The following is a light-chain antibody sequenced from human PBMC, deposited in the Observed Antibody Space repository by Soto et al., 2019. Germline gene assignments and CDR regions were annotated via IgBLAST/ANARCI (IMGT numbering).Light chain of an antibody. CDR2: SAS. CDR1: QSLSIN. J-gene: IGKJ1*01. Sequence: EIVMTHSPATLSVSPWERATLSCRASQSLSINLAWYQQKPGQAPRLLIYSASTRATGIPSRFSGSGSGTEFTLPIRSLQSEDFAVYYCQQYNNWPVFGQGTKVDIK. V-gene: IGKV3-15*01. CDR3: QQYNNWPV.